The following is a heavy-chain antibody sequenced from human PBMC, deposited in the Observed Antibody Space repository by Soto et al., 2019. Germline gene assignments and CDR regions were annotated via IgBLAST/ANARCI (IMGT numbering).Heavy chain of an antibody. J-gene: IGHJ4*02. Sequence: QVQLVQSGAEVKKPGASVKVSCKASGYTFTSYGISWVRQAPGQGLEWMGGIIPIFGTANYAQKFQGRVTITADESTSTAYVELSSLRSEDTAVYYCARGMQMAEWFGEPYWGQGTLVTVSS. CDR3: ARGMQMAEWFGEPY. CDR2: IIPIFGTA. V-gene: IGHV1-69*13. CDR1: GYTFTSYG. D-gene: IGHD3-10*01.